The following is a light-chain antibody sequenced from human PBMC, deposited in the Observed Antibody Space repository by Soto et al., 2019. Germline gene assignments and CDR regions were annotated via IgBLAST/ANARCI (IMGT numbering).Light chain of an antibody. V-gene: IGLV2-14*01. CDR2: DVS. Sequence: QSVLTQPASVSGSPGQSITISCIGTSIDVGGYNYVSWYQQHPGKAPKLMIYDVSNRPSGVSNRFSGSKSGNTASLTISGLQAEDDADYYCASYTTSSTLVFGTGTKVTVL. CDR3: ASYTTSSTLV. CDR1: SIDVGGYNY. J-gene: IGLJ1*01.